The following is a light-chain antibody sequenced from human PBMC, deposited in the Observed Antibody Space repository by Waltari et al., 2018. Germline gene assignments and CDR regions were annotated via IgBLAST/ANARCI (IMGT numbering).Light chain of an antibody. CDR3: AAWDDSLSGPV. CDR2: SNN. J-gene: IGLJ3*02. Sequence: QSVLTQSPSASGTPGQRVTISCSGSRSNIGRNYVSWYQQLPGTAPKLPIYSNNQRPSGVPDRFSGSKSGTSASLAIFGLRSEDDADYFCAAWDDSLSGPVFGGGTKLTVL. CDR1: RSNIGRNY. V-gene: IGLV1-47*02.